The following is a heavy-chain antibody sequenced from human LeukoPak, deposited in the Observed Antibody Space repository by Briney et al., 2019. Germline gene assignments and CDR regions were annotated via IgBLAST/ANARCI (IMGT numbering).Heavy chain of an antibody. J-gene: IGHJ3*02. CDR1: GYTFTSYG. CDR2: ISAYNGDT. Sequence: ASVKVSCKASGYTFTSYGISWVRQAPGQGLEWMGWISAYNGDTNYAQKLQGRVTMTTDTSTSTAYMELRSLRSDDTAVYYCARADPFFDSSGYHYAFDIWGQGTMVTVSS. D-gene: IGHD3-22*01. CDR3: ARADPFFDSSGYHYAFDI. V-gene: IGHV1-18*01.